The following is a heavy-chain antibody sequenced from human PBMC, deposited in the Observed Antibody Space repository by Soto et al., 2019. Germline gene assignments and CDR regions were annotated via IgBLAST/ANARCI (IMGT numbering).Heavy chain of an antibody. CDR1: RFTFSTYE. V-gene: IGHV3-48*03. CDR2: ISSSGSSV. J-gene: IGHJ4*02. CDR3: VRYCSSTLCNGVATRTFDY. Sequence: PGGSLRVSCAASRFTFSTYEMHWVRQAPGKGLEWVSCISSSGSSVYYADSVKGRFTISRDNSRNSLYLQMNSLRDEDTALYYCVRYCSSTLCNGVATRTFDYWGQGALVTVSS. D-gene: IGHD5-12*01.